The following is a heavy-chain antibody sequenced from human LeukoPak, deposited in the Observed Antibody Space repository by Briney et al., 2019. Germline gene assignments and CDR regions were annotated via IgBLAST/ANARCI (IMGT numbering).Heavy chain of an antibody. D-gene: IGHD2-2*01. V-gene: IGHV3-15*01. CDR2: IKSKTDGGTT. Sequence: GSLRLSCAASGFTFSRTWMHWVRQVPGKGLVWVGRIKSKTDGGTTDYAAPVKGRFTISRDDSKNTLYLQMNSLRTEDTAVYYCTTAISCSSSSCLHFDYWGQGTLVPVSS. J-gene: IGHJ4*02. CDR3: TTAISCSSSSCLHFDY. CDR1: GFTFSRTW.